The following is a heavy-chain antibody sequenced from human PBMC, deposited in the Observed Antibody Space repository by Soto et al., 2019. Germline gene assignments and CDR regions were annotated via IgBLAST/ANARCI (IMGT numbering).Heavy chain of an antibody. Sequence: QVQLVESGGGVVQPGRSLRLSCAASGFTFSSYAMHWVRQAPGKGLEWVAVISYDGTNEDYADSVKGRFTIYRDNSKNTLYLQMISLRADDTAVYYCARSHDSSSYYTYWVQGTLVTVSS. J-gene: IGHJ4*02. CDR3: ARSHDSSSYYTY. CDR2: ISYDGTNE. V-gene: IGHV3-30-3*01. CDR1: GFTFSSYA. D-gene: IGHD3-22*01.